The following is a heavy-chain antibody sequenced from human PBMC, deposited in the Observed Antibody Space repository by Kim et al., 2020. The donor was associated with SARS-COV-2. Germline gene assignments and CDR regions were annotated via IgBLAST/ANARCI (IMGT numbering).Heavy chain of an antibody. Sequence: SQTLSLTCAISGDSVSSNSAAWNWIRQSPSRGLEWLGRTYYRSKWYNDYAVSVKSRITINPDTSKNQFSLQLNSVTPEDTAVYYCAREAQGSGYYYGSGAAFDIWGQGTMVTVSS. CDR3: AREAQGSGYYYGSGAAFDI. V-gene: IGHV6-1*01. D-gene: IGHD3-10*01. J-gene: IGHJ3*02. CDR2: TYYRSKWYN. CDR1: GDSVSSNSAA.